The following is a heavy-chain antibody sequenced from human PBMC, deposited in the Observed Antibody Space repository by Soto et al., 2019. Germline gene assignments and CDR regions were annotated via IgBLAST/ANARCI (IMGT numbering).Heavy chain of an antibody. V-gene: IGHV5-51*01. J-gene: IGHJ4*02. CDR1: GYSFSNLW. CDR2: IYPGDYET. D-gene: IGHD6-13*01. Sequence: PGESLKIASQCSGYSFSNLWIAWVRQLPGKGLEWMGIIYPGDYETRYSPSFHGKVTISADRSIGTAYLQWSSLEASDSAFYFCARSPRSSPYFDYWGQGALVTVSS. CDR3: ARSPRSSPYFDY.